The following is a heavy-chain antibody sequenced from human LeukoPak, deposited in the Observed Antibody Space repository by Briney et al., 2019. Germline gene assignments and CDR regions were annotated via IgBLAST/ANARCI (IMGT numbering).Heavy chain of an antibody. CDR3: ARRRRGYFDY. D-gene: IGHD3-22*01. V-gene: IGHV4-4*07. CDR2: IYNSGST. Sequence: KPSETLSLTCSVSGDSISYFYWSWIRQAAGKGLEWIGRIYNSGSTDYNASLKSRVTMSVDTSKNQFSLKLSSVTAADTAVYYCARRRRGYFDYWGQGTLVTVSS. CDR1: GDSISYFY. J-gene: IGHJ4*02.